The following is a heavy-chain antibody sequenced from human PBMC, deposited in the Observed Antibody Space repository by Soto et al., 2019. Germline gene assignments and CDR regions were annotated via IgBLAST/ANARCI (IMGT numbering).Heavy chain of an antibody. Sequence: QVQLVESGGGVVLPGRSLRLSCVASGFTFSHYGMQWVRQAPGKGLEWVALVSYDGSNKYYGDSVKGRFTSSRDNSKYTLYLEIDSLSAEDSAVYYCAKDRSAGCGGDCSCDSWGQGTLVTVST. J-gene: IGHJ4*02. D-gene: IGHD2-21*02. V-gene: IGHV3-30*18. CDR2: VSYDGSNK. CDR1: GFTFSHYG. CDR3: AKDRSAGCGGDCSCDS.